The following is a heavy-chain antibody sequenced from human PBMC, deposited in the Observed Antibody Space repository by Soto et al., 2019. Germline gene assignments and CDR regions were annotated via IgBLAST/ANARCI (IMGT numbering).Heavy chain of an antibody. J-gene: IGHJ4*02. V-gene: IGHV3-21*01. Sequence: PGGSLRLSCAASGFTFSSYSMNWVRQAPGKGLEWVSSISSSSSYIYYADSVKGRFTISRDNAKNSLYLQMNSLRAEDTAVYYCARDLSFSDFWSGPKYYFDYWGQGTLVTVSS. CDR1: GFTFSSYS. CDR3: ARDLSFSDFWSGPKYYFDY. CDR2: ISSSSSYI. D-gene: IGHD3-3*01.